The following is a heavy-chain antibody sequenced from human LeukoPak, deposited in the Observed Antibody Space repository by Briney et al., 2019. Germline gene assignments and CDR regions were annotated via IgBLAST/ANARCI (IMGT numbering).Heavy chain of an antibody. Sequence: GGSLRLSCAASGLTFSSYAMHWVRQPPGKGLEWVAVISSDGSNKYHADSVKGRFTISRDDHKNTLYLQMNSLRGDDTAVYHCARDKYSDYWGQGTLVTVSS. CDR2: ISSDGSNK. V-gene: IGHV3-30-3*01. J-gene: IGHJ4*02. CDR3: ARDKYSDY. CDR1: GLTFSSYA. D-gene: IGHD2-21*01.